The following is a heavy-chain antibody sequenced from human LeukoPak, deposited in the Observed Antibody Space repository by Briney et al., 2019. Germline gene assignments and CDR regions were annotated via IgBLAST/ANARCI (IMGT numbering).Heavy chain of an antibody. J-gene: IGHJ5*02. D-gene: IGHD2-15*01. CDR2: INSDGSST. CDR3: ARGCSGGRCYSGGWFDP. Sequence: GGSLRLSCAASGFTFSSYWMHWVRQAPGKGLVWVSRINSDGSSTTYADSVKGRFTISRDNAKNTLYLQMNSLRVDDTAVYYCARGCSGGRCYSGGWFDPWGRGTLVTVSS. V-gene: IGHV3-74*01. CDR1: GFTFSSYW.